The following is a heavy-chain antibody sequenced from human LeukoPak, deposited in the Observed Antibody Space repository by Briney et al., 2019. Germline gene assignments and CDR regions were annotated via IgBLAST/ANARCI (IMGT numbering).Heavy chain of an antibody. CDR1: GGSFSSGSYY. CDR3: AREGGQLPPYFDY. CDR2: IYYSGST. Sequence: PSETLSLTCTVSGGSFSSGSYYWSWIRQPPGKGLEWIGYIYYSGSTNYNPSLKSRVTISVDTSKNQFSLKLSSVTAADTAVYYCAREGGQLPPYFDYWGQGTLVTVSS. V-gene: IGHV4-61*01. J-gene: IGHJ4*02. D-gene: IGHD1-26*01.